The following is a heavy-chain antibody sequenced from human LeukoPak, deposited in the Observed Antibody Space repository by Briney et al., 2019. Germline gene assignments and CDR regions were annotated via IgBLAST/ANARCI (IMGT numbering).Heavy chain of an antibody. CDR2: IYYGGST. J-gene: IGHJ5*02. CDR1: GGSVSRNSDY. Sequence: SETLSLNCTVSGGSVSRNSDYWGWIRQPPGKGLEWIGSIYYGGSTYYNPSLKSRVTISVDTSKNQFSLKLISVTAADTAVYYCVRSEPNIAAWNWFDPWGRGTLVTVSS. CDR3: VRSEPNIAAWNWFDP. D-gene: IGHD6-13*01. V-gene: IGHV4-39*07.